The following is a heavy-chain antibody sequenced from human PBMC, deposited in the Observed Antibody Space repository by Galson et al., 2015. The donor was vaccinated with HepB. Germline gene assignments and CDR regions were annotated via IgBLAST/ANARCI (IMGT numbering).Heavy chain of an antibody. CDR3: ARDFIAAAGYAFDI. CDR2: ISAYNGNT. Sequence: SVKVSCKASGFTFTSYGISWVRQAPGQGLEWMGWISAYNGNTNYAEKLQGRVTMTTDTSPSTAYMELRSLRSDDTAVYYYARDFIAAAGYAFDIWGQGTMVTVSS. J-gene: IGHJ3*02. V-gene: IGHV1-18*01. D-gene: IGHD6-13*01. CDR1: GFTFTSYG.